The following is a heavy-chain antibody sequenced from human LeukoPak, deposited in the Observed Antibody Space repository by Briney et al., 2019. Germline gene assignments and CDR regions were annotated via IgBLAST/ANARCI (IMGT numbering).Heavy chain of an antibody. CDR3: ARAQRGLAESQIHYYYYYYMDV. J-gene: IGHJ6*03. CDR1: GASIRDSSYY. V-gene: IGHV4-39*07. CDR2: IYHSGST. Sequence: SETLSLTCSASGASIRDSSYYWALIRQPPGKGLEWIGEIYHSGSTNYNPSLKSRVTISVDKSKNQFSLKLSSVTAADTAVYYCARAQRGLAESQIHYYYYYYMDVWGKGTTVTVSS. D-gene: IGHD6-19*01.